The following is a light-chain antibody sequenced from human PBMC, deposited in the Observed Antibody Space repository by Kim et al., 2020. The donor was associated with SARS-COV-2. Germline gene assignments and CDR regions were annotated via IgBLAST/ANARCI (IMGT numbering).Light chain of an antibody. CDR2: ANV. V-gene: IGLV1-40*01. CDR3: QSLDTTRGGWV. Sequence: GVTIACSGSDSNIGAGYDVRWYRQLPGSAPELLSSANVNGPSGVPDRFSGSRSGPSASLAIIGLQPEDEADYYCQSLDTTRGGWVFGGGTQLTVL. CDR1: DSNIGAGYD. J-gene: IGLJ3*02.